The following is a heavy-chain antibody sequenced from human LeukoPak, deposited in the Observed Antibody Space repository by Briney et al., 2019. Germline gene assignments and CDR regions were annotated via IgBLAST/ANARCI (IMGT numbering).Heavy chain of an antibody. J-gene: IGHJ6*02. Sequence: PGRSLRLSCAASGFTFSSYGMHWVRQAPGKGLEWVAVISYDGSNKYYADSVKGRFTISRDNSKNTLYLQMNSLRAEDTAVYYCAKCLMHYDFWSRSPHGMDVWGQGTTVTVSS. D-gene: IGHD3-3*01. CDR2: ISYDGSNK. V-gene: IGHV3-30*18. CDR3: AKCLMHYDFWSRSPHGMDV. CDR1: GFTFSSYG.